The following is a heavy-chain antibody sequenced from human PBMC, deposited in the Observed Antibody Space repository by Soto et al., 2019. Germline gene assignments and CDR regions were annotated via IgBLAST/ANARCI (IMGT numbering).Heavy chain of an antibody. D-gene: IGHD1-26*01. CDR2: IYSSGPT. V-gene: IGHV3-53*01. Sequence: GGSLRLSCAASGFTVSSYYMNWVRLVPEKGLEWVSVIYSSGPTFYGDSVRGRFTISRDISKNTLYLQMNSLRVEETAVYYCARAFGGSYDYWGQGTRVTVSS. CDR3: ARAFGGSYDY. CDR1: GFTVSSYY. J-gene: IGHJ4*02.